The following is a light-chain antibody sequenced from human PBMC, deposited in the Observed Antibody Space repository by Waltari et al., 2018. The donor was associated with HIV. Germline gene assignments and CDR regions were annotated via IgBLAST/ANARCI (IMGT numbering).Light chain of an antibody. CDR3: STYTGRGTDTVL. V-gene: IGLV2-14*01. J-gene: IGLJ2*01. CDR1: TRDLGAYNY. CDR2: EVS. Sequence: QSALTQPASVSGSPGQSIAISCPGSTRDLGAYNYVSWFQQHPGKAPKLIIFEVSNRPSGVSNRFSGSKSGNTASLTISGLQAEDEADYYCSTYTGRGTDTVLFAGGTKLTVL.